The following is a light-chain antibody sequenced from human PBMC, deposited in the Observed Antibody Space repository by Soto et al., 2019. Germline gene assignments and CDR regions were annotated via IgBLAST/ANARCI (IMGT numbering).Light chain of an antibody. CDR1: QSVLYSSNNKNY. V-gene: IGKV4-1*01. CDR2: WAS. J-gene: IGKJ4*01. CDR3: QQYYSTPLT. Sequence: DIVMTQSADSLALALGGVATVGCGSSQSVLYSSNNKNYLAWYQQKPGQPPKLLIYWASTRESGVPDRFSGSVSGTDFTLTISSLQAEDVAVYYCQQYYSTPLTFGGGTKVDIK.